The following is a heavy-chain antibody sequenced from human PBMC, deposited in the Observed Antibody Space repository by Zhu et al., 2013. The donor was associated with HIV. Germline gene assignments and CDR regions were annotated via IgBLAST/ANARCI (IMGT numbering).Heavy chain of an antibody. CDR2: IIPIFGSA. D-gene: IGHD3-22*01. CDR3: IRRAFYYDRSWFDP. J-gene: IGHJ5*02. CDR1: GGTFSNYT. V-gene: IGHV1-69*01. Sequence: QLKLVQSGPEVKRPGSSVKVSCKASGGTFSNYTITWVRQAPGQGPEWMGGIIPIFGSANYAQRFQGRVTITADESTRTAYMELSTLRSEDTAVYYCIRRAFYYDRSWFDPWGQGTLVTVSS.